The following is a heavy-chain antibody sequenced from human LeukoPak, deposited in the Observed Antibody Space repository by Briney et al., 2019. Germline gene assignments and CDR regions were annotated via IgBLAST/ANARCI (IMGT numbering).Heavy chain of an antibody. D-gene: IGHD3-9*01. V-gene: IGHV3-23*01. CDR1: GFTFSSYA. J-gene: IGHJ4*02. CDR2: ISGSGGST. Sequence: GGSLRLSCAASGFTFSSYAMTWVRQAPGKGLEWASGISGSGGSTYYADSVKGRFNISRDNSKNTLYLQMNSLRAEDTAVYYCAKAINFDWLPNDYWGQGTLVSVSS. CDR3: AKAINFDWLPNDY.